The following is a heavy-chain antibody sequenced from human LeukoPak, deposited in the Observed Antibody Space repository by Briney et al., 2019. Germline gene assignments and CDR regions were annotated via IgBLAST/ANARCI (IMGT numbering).Heavy chain of an antibody. J-gene: IGHJ3*02. CDR3: ARDDRFGEFPNAFDI. Sequence: GGSLRLSCAASGFTVSSNYMSWVRQTPGKGLEWVSVIYSAGSTYYADSVKGRFTISRDNSKNTLYLQMSSLRAEDTAVYYCARDDRFGEFPNAFDIWGQGTMVTVSS. V-gene: IGHV3-66*01. CDR2: IYSAGST. CDR1: GFTVSSNY. D-gene: IGHD3-10*01.